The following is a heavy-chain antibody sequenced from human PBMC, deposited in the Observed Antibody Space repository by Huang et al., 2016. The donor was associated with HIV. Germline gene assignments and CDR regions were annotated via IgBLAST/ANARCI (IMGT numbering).Heavy chain of an antibody. CDR1: GGSFSGYY. J-gene: IGHJ4*02. V-gene: IGHV4-34*01. D-gene: IGHD3-22*01. CDR2: INHSGST. Sequence: QVQLQQWGAGLLKPSETLSLTCAVYGGSFSGYYWSWFRQPPGTGLELFGEINHSGSTKYNPTVKSRGTIAIDTSKNQCYRKLSSVTAADTAVYYCARILRYYNSSGYGFDYWGQGTLVTVSS. CDR3: ARILRYYNSSGYGFDY.